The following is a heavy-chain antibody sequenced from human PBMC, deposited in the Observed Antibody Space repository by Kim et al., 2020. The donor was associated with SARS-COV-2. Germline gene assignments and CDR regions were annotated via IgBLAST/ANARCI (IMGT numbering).Heavy chain of an antibody. CDR1: GFTFSTYW. Sequence: GGSLRLSCAASGFTFSTYWMSWVRQAPGKGLEWVAMVKHDGGEEYYADSVRGRFTASRANAKDSLFWHLSSLWAEDTAVYYCVRIVPNGFWTGPRLDYWGQGTLGTVSS. D-gene: IGHD3-3*01. J-gene: IGHJ4*02. CDR2: VKHDGGEE. V-gene: IGHV3-7*01. CDR3: VRIVPNGFWTGPRLDY.